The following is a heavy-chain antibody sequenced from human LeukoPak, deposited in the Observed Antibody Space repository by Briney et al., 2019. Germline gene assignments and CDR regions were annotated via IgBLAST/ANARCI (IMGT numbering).Heavy chain of an antibody. D-gene: IGHD1-26*01. V-gene: IGHV4-39*01. CDR1: GGPISSSSYY. J-gene: IGHJ4*02. Sequence: PSETLSLTCTVSGGPISSSSYYWGWIRQPPGKGLEWIGSIYYSGSTYYNPSLKSRVTISVDTSKNQFSLKLSSVTAADTAVYYCARRKGTGGSYGPFDYWGQGTLVTVSS. CDR2: IYYSGST. CDR3: ARRKGTGGSYGPFDY.